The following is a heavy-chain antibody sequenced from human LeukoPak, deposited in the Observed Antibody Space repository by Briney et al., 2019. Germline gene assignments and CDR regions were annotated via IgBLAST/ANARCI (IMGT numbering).Heavy chain of an antibody. D-gene: IGHD2-2*01. J-gene: IGHJ4*02. V-gene: IGHV1-2*02. CDR3: ARGVVVVPAANHYDY. CDR1: GYTFTGYY. Sequence: ASVKVSCKASGYTFTGYYMHWVRQAPGQGLEWMGWINPNSGGTNYAQKFQGRGTMTGDTSISTAYMELSRLRSDDTAVYYCARGVVVVPAANHYDYWGQGTLVTVSS. CDR2: INPNSGGT.